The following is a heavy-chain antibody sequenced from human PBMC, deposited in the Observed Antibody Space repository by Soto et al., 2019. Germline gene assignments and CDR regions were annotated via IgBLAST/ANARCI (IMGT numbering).Heavy chain of an antibody. V-gene: IGHV3-23*01. D-gene: IGHD2-15*01. CDR1: GFTFSSYA. J-gene: IGHJ3*02. CDR3: AKDHIVVVATTFDFYI. Sequence: GGSLRLSCAASGFTFSSYAMSWVRQAPGKGLEWVSAISGSGGSTYYADSVKCRFTISRDNSKNTLYLQMNSLRAEDTAVCYCAKDHIVVVATTFDFYIRGKGRMVAV. CDR2: ISGSGGST.